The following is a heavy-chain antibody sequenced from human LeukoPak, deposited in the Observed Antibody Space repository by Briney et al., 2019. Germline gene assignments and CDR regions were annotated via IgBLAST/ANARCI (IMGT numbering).Heavy chain of an antibody. Sequence: LAASVKVSCKASGYTFTDYYIHWVRQAPGQGLEWMAWIDPNSGATNYAQKFQGGITMTRDTSISTAYMELSRLRSDDTAVYYCARVGATYSGDPWGQGTLVTVSS. CDR3: ARVGATYSGDP. CDR1: GYTFTDYY. J-gene: IGHJ5*02. CDR2: IDPNSGAT. D-gene: IGHD1-26*01. V-gene: IGHV1-2*03.